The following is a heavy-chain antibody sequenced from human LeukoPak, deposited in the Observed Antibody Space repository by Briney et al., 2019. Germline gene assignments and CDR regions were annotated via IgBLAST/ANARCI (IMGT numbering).Heavy chain of an antibody. CDR1: GFTFSSYA. Sequence: GRSLRLSCAASGFTFSSYAMHWVRQAPGKGLEWVAVISYDGSNKYYADSVKGRFTISRDNSKNTLYLQMNSLRAEDTAVYYCARDTLYGNYFDYWGQGTLVTLSS. J-gene: IGHJ4*02. CDR2: ISYDGSNK. D-gene: IGHD3-10*01. CDR3: ARDTLYGNYFDY. V-gene: IGHV3-30-3*01.